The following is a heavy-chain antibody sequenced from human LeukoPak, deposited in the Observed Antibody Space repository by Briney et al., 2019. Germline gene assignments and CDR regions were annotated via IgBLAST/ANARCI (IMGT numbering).Heavy chain of an antibody. CDR3: ARDPGAAPSYYFDY. Sequence: PGGSLGLSCAASGFTFSSYGMHWVSQAPGKGLEWVAVIWYDGSNKYYADSVKGRFTISRDNSKNTLYLQMNSLRAEDTAVYYCARDPGAAPSYYFDYWGQGTLVTVSS. J-gene: IGHJ4*02. D-gene: IGHD3-10*01. CDR2: IWYDGSNK. V-gene: IGHV3-33*01. CDR1: GFTFSSYG.